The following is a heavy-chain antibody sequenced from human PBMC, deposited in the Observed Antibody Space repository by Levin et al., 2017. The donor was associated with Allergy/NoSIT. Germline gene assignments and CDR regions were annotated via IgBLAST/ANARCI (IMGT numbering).Heavy chain of an antibody. Sequence: LSLTCAASGFTFSSYGVNWVRQAPGKGLEWVSSISSSSNYIHYVDSVRGRFTISRDNAKNSLYLQMNSLRVEDTAVYYCARKTMDGDFDSWGQGTLVTVSS. CDR3: ARKTMDGDFDS. J-gene: IGHJ4*02. D-gene: IGHD2-2*03. CDR2: ISSSSNYI. CDR1: GFTFSSYG. V-gene: IGHV3-21*01.